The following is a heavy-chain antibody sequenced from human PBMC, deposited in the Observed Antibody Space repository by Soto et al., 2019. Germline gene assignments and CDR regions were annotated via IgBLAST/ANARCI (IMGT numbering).Heavy chain of an antibody. V-gene: IGHV3-53*01. CDR2: LKTGGST. CDR1: GFPVCNY. J-gene: IGHJ6*03. D-gene: IGHD2-15*01. CDR3: AKGGEYCSGGSCYSRFYYYYMDV. Sequence: PGGSLRLSCVASGFPVCNYMSWVRQTPGRGLECVSVLKTGGSTYYADSVKGRFTISRDNSKNTLYLQMNSLRAEDTAVYYCAKGGEYCSGGSCYSRFYYYYMDVWGKGTTVTVSS.